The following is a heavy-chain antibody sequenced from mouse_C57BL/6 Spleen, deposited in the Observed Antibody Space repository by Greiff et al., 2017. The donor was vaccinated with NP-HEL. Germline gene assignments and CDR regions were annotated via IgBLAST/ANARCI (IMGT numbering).Heavy chain of an antibody. Sequence: VQLQQSGAELVMPGASVKLSCKASGYTFTSYWMHWVKQRPGQGLEWIGEIDPSDSYTNYNQKFKGKSTLTVDKSSSTAYMQLSSLTSEDSAVYYCARRSHLGRFDYWGQGTTLTVSS. D-gene: IGHD4-1*01. CDR2: IDPSDSYT. J-gene: IGHJ2*01. CDR3: ARRSHLGRFDY. CDR1: GYTFTSYW. V-gene: IGHV1-69*01.